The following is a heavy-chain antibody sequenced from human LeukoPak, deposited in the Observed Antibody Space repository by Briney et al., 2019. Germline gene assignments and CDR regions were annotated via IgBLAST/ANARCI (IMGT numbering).Heavy chain of an antibody. D-gene: IGHD3-10*01. CDR1: GGSISSSNYY. J-gene: IGHJ4*02. V-gene: IGHV4-39*01. CDR2: IHYSGST. Sequence: NTSETLSLTCTVSGGSISSSNYYWGWIRQPPGKGLEWIGSIHYSGSTYYNPSLKSRVTVSVDTSKNQFAVNLSSVTAADTAVYYCTRHFGSGRDDYWGQGTLVTVSS. CDR3: TRHFGSGRDDY.